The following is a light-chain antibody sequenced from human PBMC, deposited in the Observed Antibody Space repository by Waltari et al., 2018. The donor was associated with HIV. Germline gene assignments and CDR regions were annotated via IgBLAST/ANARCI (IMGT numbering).Light chain of an antibody. V-gene: IGLV1-47*01. Sequence: QSALTQPPSASGTPGHRVTIAFSGSSSNTDTDHASSYQELTGAAPRLLIYKDTQRLSGVPDRFTGSKSGTSASLAVSGLRSEDGADYYCVGLDSRLCGYFFGSGTKVTVL. J-gene: IGLJ1*01. CDR3: VGLDSRLCGYF. CDR1: SSNTDTDH. CDR2: KDT.